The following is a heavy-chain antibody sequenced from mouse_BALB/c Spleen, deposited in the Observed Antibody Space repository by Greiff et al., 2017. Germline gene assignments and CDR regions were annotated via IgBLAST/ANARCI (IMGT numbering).Heavy chain of an antibody. CDR2: INPYNDGT. V-gene: IGHV1-14*01. CDR1: GYTFTSYV. J-gene: IGHJ3*01. CDR3: ARSGITTWFAY. D-gene: IGHD2-4*01. Sequence: VQLKESGPELVKPGASVKMSCKASGYTFTSYVMHWVQQKPGQGLEWIGYINPYNDGTKYNEKFKGKATLTSDKSSSTAYMELSSLTSEDSAVYYCARSGITTWFAYWGQGTLVTVSA.